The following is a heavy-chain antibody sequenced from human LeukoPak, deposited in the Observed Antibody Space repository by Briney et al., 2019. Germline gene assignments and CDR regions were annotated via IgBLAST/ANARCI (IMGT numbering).Heavy chain of an antibody. D-gene: IGHD3-22*01. J-gene: IGHJ4*02. CDR2: VSYDGSKK. CDR1: GFTFSSYA. Sequence: GGSLRLSCAASGFTFSSYAMQWVRQAPGKGLEWVGFVSYDGSKKFYADFVKGRFSISRDNSKNTLYVQMNSLGAEDTALYYCAKLGFDSSGSHSLVDYWGQGTPVTVSS. CDR3: AKLGFDSSGSHSLVDY. V-gene: IGHV3-30*04.